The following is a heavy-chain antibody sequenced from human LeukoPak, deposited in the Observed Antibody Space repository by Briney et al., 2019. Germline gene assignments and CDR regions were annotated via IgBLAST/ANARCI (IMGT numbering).Heavy chain of an antibody. CDR3: ARAKPNWNPPDY. J-gene: IGHJ4*02. Sequence: SETLSLTCTVSGASISTYYWSWIRQPPGKGLEWIGFISHRGNTNYNPSLKSRITISADTSKNQLSLKLSSVTAADTAVYYCARAKPNWNPPDYWGQGTLATVAS. CDR2: ISHRGNT. CDR1: GASISTYY. D-gene: IGHD1-1*01. V-gene: IGHV4-59*01.